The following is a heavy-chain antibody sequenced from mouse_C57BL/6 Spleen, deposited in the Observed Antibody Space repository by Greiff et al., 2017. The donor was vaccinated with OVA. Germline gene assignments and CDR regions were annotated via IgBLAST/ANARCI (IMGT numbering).Heavy chain of an antibody. Sequence: VQLQQSGPELVKPGASVKISCKASGYTFTDYYMNWVKQSHGKSLEWIGDINPNNGGTSYNQKFKGKATLTVDKSSSTAYMELRSLTSEDSAVYYCARGYGSSYGYFDVWGTGTTVTVSS. V-gene: IGHV1-26*01. CDR1: GYTFTDYY. D-gene: IGHD1-1*01. CDR2: INPNNGGT. CDR3: ARGYGSSYGYFDV. J-gene: IGHJ1*03.